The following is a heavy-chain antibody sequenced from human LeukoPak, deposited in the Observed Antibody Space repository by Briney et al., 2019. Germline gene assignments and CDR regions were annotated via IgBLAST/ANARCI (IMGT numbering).Heavy chain of an antibody. V-gene: IGHV4-39*07. Sequence: KASETLSLTCTVSGGSISSSSYYWGWIRQPPGKGLEWIGSIYYSGSTYYNPSLKSRVTISVDTSKNQFSLKLSSVTAADTAVYYCAGEQWLVRGLDYWGQGTLVTVSS. CDR3: AGEQWLVRGLDY. D-gene: IGHD6-19*01. J-gene: IGHJ4*02. CDR1: GGSISSSSYY. CDR2: IYYSGST.